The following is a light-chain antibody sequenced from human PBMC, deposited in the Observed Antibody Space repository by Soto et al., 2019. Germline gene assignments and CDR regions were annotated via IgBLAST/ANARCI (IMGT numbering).Light chain of an antibody. CDR3: QQYGRSPT. CDR1: QAVNTR. Sequence: EIVLTQSPATLSSFPGDRVTLSCRASQAVNTRLAWYQHKPGQDPRLLIYLASNRAAGAPDRFSGSGSGTDFTLTISRLEPEDFVVYYCQQYGRSPTFGQGTKVDIK. V-gene: IGKV3-20*01. J-gene: IGKJ1*01. CDR2: LAS.